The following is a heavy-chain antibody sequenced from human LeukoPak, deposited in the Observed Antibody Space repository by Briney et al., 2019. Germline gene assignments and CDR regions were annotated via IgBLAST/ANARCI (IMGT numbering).Heavy chain of an antibody. Sequence: GGSLRLSCATSEITFSSYAMSWVRQAPGKGLEWVSAISGSGGRTYYADSVKGRFTISRDNSKNTLYLQMNSLRAEDTAVYYCAKARVVVAATISFDYWGHGTLVTVSS. D-gene: IGHD2-15*01. CDR1: EITFSSYA. CDR2: ISGSGGRT. CDR3: AKARVVVAATISFDY. V-gene: IGHV3-23*01. J-gene: IGHJ4*01.